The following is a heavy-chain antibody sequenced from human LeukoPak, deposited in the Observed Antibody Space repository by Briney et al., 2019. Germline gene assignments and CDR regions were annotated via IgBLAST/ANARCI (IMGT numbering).Heavy chain of an antibody. J-gene: IGHJ6*02. Sequence: SVKVSCKASGGTFSSYAISWVRQAPGQGLEWMGRIIPILGIANYAQKFQGRVTITADKSTSTVYMELSSLRSEDTAVYYCARDPGIVAPNGMDVWGQGTTVTDSS. CDR1: GGTFSSYA. CDR3: ARDPGIVAPNGMDV. V-gene: IGHV1-69*04. CDR2: IIPILGIA. D-gene: IGHD3-22*01.